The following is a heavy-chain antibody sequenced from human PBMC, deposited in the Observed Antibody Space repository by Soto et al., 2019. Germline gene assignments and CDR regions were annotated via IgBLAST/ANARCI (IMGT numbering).Heavy chain of an antibody. D-gene: IGHD4-17*01. V-gene: IGHV4-30-4*01. J-gene: IGHJ6*02. CDR1: CGSISSGDYY. Sequence: SETLSLTCTVSCGSISSGDYYWSWIRQPPGKGLEWIGYIYYSGSTYYNPSLKSRVTISVDTSKNQFSLKLSSVTAADTAVYYCARDSTVTTLDDYYYYGMDVWGQGTTVTVSS. CDR3: ARDSTVTTLDDYYYYGMDV. CDR2: IYYSGST.